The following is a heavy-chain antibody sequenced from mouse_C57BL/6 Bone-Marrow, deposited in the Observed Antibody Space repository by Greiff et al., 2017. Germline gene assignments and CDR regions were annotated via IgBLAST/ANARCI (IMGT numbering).Heavy chain of an antibody. Sequence: EVQLQQSGPVLVKPGASVKMSCKASGYTFTDYYMNWVKQSHGKSLEWIGVINPYNGGTSYNQKFKGKATLTVDKSSSTAYMELNSLTSEDSAVYYCAREDYYGSSYVDYAMDYWGQGTSVTVSS. V-gene: IGHV1-19*01. CDR2: INPYNGGT. J-gene: IGHJ4*01. CDR3: AREDYYGSSYVDYAMDY. CDR1: GYTFTDYY. D-gene: IGHD1-1*01.